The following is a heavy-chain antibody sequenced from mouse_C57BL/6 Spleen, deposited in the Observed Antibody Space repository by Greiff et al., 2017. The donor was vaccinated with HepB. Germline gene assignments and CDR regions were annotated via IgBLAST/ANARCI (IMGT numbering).Heavy chain of an antibody. CDR1: GYAFSSSW. CDR3: AREGDYYYGSSYY. D-gene: IGHD1-1*01. Sequence: VMLVESGPELVKPGASVKISCKASGYAFSSSWMNWVKQRPGKGLEWIGRIYPGDGDTNYNGKFKGKATLTADKSSSTAYMQLSSLTSEDSAVYFCAREGDYYYGSSYYWGQGTTLTVSS. CDR2: IYPGDGDT. J-gene: IGHJ2*01. V-gene: IGHV1-82*01.